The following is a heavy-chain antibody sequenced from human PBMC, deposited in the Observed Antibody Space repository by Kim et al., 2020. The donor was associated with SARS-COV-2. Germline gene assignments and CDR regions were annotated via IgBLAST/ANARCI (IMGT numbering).Heavy chain of an antibody. J-gene: IGHJ4*02. D-gene: IGHD5-12*01. V-gene: IGHV4-39*01. CDR1: GGSISSSSYY. CDR3: AYGYDSSVFDY. CDR2: IYYSGST. Sequence: SETLSLTCTVSGGSISSSSYYWGWIRQPPGKGLEWIGSIYYSGSTYYNPSLKSRVTISVDTSKNQFSLKLSSVTAADTAVYYCAYGYDSSVFDYWGQGTLVTVSS.